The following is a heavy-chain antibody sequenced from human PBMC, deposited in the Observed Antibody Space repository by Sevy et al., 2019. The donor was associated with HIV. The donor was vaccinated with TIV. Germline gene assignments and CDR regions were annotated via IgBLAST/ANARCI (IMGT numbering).Heavy chain of an antibody. CDR3: ARSRPRGWDYYYYGMDV. V-gene: IGHV3-21*01. CDR1: GFTFSSYS. J-gene: IGHJ6*02. Sequence: GGSLRLSCAASGFTFSSYSMNWVRQAPGKGLEWVSSISSSSSYIYYADSVKGRFTISRDNAKNSLYLQMNSLRAEDTAVYYCARSRPRGWDYYYYGMDVWGQGTTVTVSS. CDR2: ISSSSSYI. D-gene: IGHD6-19*01.